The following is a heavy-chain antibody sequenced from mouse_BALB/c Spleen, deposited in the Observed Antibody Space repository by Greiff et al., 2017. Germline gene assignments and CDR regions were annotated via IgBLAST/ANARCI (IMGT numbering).Heavy chain of an antibody. CDR3: ARGYGDFDD. Sequence: VQLQQSGPELVKPGASVKMSCKASGYTFTSYVMHWVKQKPGQGLEWIGVINPGSGGTNYNEKFKGKATLTADKSSSTAYMQLSSLTSDDSAVYFCARGYGDFDDWGQGTTLTVSS. V-gene: IGHV1-83*01. CDR1: GYTFTSYV. J-gene: IGHJ2*01. CDR2: INPGSGGT. D-gene: IGHD1-1*02.